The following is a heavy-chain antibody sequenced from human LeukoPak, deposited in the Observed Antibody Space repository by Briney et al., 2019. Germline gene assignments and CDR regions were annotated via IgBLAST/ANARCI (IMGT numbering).Heavy chain of an antibody. J-gene: IGHJ3*02. CDR3: ANRLGYCSGGSCYSAAFDI. CDR2: ISYDGSNK. D-gene: IGHD2-15*01. Sequence: GGSLRLSCAASGFTFSSYGMHWVRQAPGKGLEWVAVISYDGSNKYYADSVKGRFTISRDNPKNTLYLQMNSLRAEDTAVYYCANRLGYCSGGSCYSAAFDIWGQGTMVTVSS. V-gene: IGHV3-30*18. CDR1: GFTFSSYG.